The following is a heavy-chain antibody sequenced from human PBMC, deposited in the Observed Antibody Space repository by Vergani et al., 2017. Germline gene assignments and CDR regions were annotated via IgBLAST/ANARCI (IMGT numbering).Heavy chain of an antibody. CDR2: IDPSDSYT. CDR3: ARLGWWDDLGWYFDL. CDR1: GYSFTSYW. D-gene: IGHD1-26*01. J-gene: IGHJ2*01. V-gene: IGHV5-10-1*03. Sequence: EVQLVQSGAEVKKPGESLRISCKGSGYSFTSYWISWVRQMPGKGLEWMGRIDPSDSYTHYSPSFQGHVTISADKSISTAYLQWSSLKASDTAMYYCARLGWWDDLGWYFDLWGRGTLVTVSS.